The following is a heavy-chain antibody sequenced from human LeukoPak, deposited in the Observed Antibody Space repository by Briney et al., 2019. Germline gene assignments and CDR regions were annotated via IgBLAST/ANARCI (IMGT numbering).Heavy chain of an antibody. Sequence: GGSLRLSCVASGFTFSSSYMGWVRQAPGKGLEWVANIKQDGSENYYVDSVKGRFTISRDNAKNSLFLQMNSPRAEDTAVYYCARSQWLQFDAFNIWGQGAMVTVSS. V-gene: IGHV3-7*04. CDR2: IKQDGSEN. CDR1: GFTFSSSY. J-gene: IGHJ3*02. D-gene: IGHD5-24*01. CDR3: ARSQWLQFDAFNI.